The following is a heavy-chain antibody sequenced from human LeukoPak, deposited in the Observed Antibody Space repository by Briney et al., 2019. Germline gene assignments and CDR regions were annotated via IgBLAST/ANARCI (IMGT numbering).Heavy chain of an antibody. Sequence: ASVKVSCKASGYTFTGYYMHWVRQAPGQGLEWMGGINPNSGGTNYAQKFQGRVTMTRDTSISTAYMELSRLRSDATAVYYCARGLFRLWLEGGNEDAFDIWGQGTMVTVSS. CDR3: ARGLFRLWLEGGNEDAFDI. CDR1: GYTFTGYY. D-gene: IGHD5-18*01. J-gene: IGHJ3*02. V-gene: IGHV1-2*02. CDR2: INPNSGGT.